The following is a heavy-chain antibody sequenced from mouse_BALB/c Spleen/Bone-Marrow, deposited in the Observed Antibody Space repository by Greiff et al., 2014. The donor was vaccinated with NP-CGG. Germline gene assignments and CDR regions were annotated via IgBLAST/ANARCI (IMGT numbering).Heavy chain of an antibody. CDR3: ARIYFDFDGFAY. V-gene: IGHV2-6-5*01. D-gene: IGHD2-4*01. CDR1: GFSLTDCG. CDR2: IWGGGSA. J-gene: IGHJ3*01. Sequence: QVQLKQSGPGLVAPSQSLSITCTVSGFSLTDCGVSWIRQPPGKGLEWLGVIWGGGSAYYNSALKSRLSISKENSKSQVFLKMNSLQTDDTAMNYCARIYFDFDGFAYWGQGTLVTVSA.